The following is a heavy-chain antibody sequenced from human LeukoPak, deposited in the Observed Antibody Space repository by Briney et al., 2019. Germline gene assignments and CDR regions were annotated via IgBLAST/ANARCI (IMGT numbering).Heavy chain of an antibody. V-gene: IGHV4-39*01. J-gene: IGHJ4*02. CDR1: GGSISSSSYY. CDR2: LYYSGST. Sequence: PSETLSLTCTVSGGSISSSSYYWGWIRQPPGKGLEWIGSLYYSGSTYYNPSLKSRVTMSLDTSKNQFSLKLSSVTAADTAVYYCARRALSSSGYFDYWGQGTLVTVSS. D-gene: IGHD6-13*01. CDR3: ARRALSSSGYFDY.